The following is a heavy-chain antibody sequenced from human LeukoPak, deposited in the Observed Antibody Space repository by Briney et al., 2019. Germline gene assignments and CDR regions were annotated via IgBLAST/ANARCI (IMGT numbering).Heavy chain of an antibody. J-gene: IGHJ5*02. Sequence: PSETLSLTCTVSGGSISSSSYYWGWIRQPPGKGLEWIGSIYYSGSTYYNPSLKSRVTISVDTSKNQFSLKLSSVTAADTAVYYCASSGSYSLGWFDPWGQGTLVTVSS. D-gene: IGHD1-26*01. CDR2: IYYSGST. V-gene: IGHV4-39*07. CDR1: GGSISSSSYY. CDR3: ASSGSYSLGWFDP.